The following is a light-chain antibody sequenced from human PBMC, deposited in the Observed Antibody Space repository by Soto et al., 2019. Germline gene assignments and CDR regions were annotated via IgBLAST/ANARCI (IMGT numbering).Light chain of an antibody. CDR3: QQYGSSPYT. V-gene: IGKV3-20*01. CDR1: QSVSSSY. Sequence: EIVLTQSTGSLSLSPGDRATLSYRASQSVSSSYLAWYQQKPGQAPRLLIYDASSRATGIPDRFSGSGSGTDFTLTISRLEPEDFAVYFCQQYGSSPYTFGQGTKLEIK. J-gene: IGKJ2*01. CDR2: DAS.